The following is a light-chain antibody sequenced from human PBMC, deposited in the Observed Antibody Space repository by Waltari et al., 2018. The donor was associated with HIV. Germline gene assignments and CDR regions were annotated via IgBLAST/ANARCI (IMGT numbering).Light chain of an antibody. CDR2: EDR. CDR3: YSTDSSDWV. V-gene: IGLV3-10*01. CDR1: ALPKKY. J-gene: IGLJ3*02. Sequence: SYELTQPPSVSVSPGQTARITCSGDALPKKYAYWYQQNSGQSPVLVIYEDRKRPSGIPERFSGSSSVTMATLTISGAQVEDEADYYCYSTDSSDWVFGGGTKLTVL.